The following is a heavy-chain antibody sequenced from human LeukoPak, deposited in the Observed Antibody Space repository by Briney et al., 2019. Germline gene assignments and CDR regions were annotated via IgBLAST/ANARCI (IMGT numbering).Heavy chain of an antibody. CDR1: GEPFSGYY. J-gene: IGHJ4*02. V-gene: IGHV4-34*01. D-gene: IGHD6-13*01. Sequence: SETLSLTCGVYGEPFSGYYWSWIRQPPEKGLEWIGEINHSGNTNYNPSLKSRVTISADTSKNQFSLKLSSVTAADTAVYYCARVYSDSWPGYYFDNWGQGTLVTVSS. CDR2: INHSGNT. CDR3: ARVYSDSWPGYYFDN.